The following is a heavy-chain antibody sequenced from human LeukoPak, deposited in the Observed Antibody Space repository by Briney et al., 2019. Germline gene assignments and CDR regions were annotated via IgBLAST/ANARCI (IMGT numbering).Heavy chain of an antibody. D-gene: IGHD3-10*01. Sequence: PSETLSLTCAVSGVSMSRGGYSWSWIRQPPGKGLEWIGYIYYSGSTYYNPSLKGRVTISVDTSKNQFSLKLSSVTAADTAVYYCARSLWFGEFPASNWGQGTLVTVSS. CDR3: ARSLWFGEFPASN. CDR2: IYYSGST. CDR1: GVSMSRGGYS. V-gene: IGHV4-30-4*07. J-gene: IGHJ4*02.